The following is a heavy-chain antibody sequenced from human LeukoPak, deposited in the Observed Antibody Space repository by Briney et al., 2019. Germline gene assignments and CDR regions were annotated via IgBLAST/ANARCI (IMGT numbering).Heavy chain of an antibody. CDR1: GSRFTSYW. Sequence: GESLQISCQGSGSRFTSYWIGGVRRLPGKGLEWMGIIYPGDSDTRYSPSFQGQVTISADKSISTAYLQRSSLKASDTAMYYCARLLYYYDSSGYPNTYYFDYWGQGTLVTVSS. J-gene: IGHJ4*02. D-gene: IGHD3-22*01. CDR2: IYPGDSDT. CDR3: ARLLYYYDSSGYPNTYYFDY. V-gene: IGHV5-51*01.